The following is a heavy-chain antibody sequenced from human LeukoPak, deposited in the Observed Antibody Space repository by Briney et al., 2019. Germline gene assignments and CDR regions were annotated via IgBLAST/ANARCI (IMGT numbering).Heavy chain of an antibody. D-gene: IGHD1-26*01. V-gene: IGHV4-38-2*02. CDR3: ARDVVGAHDY. J-gene: IGHJ4*02. CDR1: GYSISSGYY. Sequence: SETLSLTCAVSGYSISSGYYWGWIRQPPGKGLEWIGSIYHSGSTYYNPSLKSRVTISVDTSKNQFSLKLSFVTAADTAVYYCARDVVGAHDYWGQGTLVTVSS. CDR2: IYHSGST.